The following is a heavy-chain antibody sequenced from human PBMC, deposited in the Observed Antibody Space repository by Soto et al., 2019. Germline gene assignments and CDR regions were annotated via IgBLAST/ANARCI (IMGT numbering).Heavy chain of an antibody. J-gene: IGHJ4*02. D-gene: IGHD4-17*01. Sequence: GGSLKLSCAASGFTFSSYWMHWVRQAPGKGLVWVSRINSDGSSTSYADSVKGRFTISRDNAKNTLYLQMNSLRAEDTAVYYCARGDDYGGNSFDYWGQGTLVTVSS. V-gene: IGHV3-74*01. CDR1: GFTFSSYW. CDR2: INSDGSST. CDR3: ARGDDYGGNSFDY.